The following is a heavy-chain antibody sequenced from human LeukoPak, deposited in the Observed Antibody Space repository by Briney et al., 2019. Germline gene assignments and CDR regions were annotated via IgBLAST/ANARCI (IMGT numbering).Heavy chain of an antibody. D-gene: IGHD6-6*01. V-gene: IGHV1-2*02. CDR3: ARDGGEYSSSSADY. CDR1: GYTFTGYY. CDR2: INPNSGGT. J-gene: IGHJ4*02. Sequence: VASVKVSCKASGYTFTGYYMHWVRQAPGQGLEWMGWINPNSGGTNYAQKFQGRVTMTRDTSISTAYMELSRLRSDDTAVYYCARDGGEYSSSSADYWGQGTLVTVSS.